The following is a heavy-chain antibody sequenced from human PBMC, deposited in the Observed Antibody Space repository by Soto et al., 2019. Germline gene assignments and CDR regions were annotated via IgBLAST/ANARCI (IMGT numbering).Heavy chain of an antibody. CDR1: GFTFSDYY. Sequence: PGGSLRLSCAASGFTFSDYYMSWIRQAPGKGLEWVSYISSSSSHTNYADSVKGRFTISRDNAKNSLYLQMNSLRADDTAVYYCARDDSSGYCDYWGQGTLVTV. CDR3: ARDDSSGYCDY. V-gene: IGHV3-11*06. CDR2: ISSSSSHT. D-gene: IGHD3-22*01. J-gene: IGHJ4*02.